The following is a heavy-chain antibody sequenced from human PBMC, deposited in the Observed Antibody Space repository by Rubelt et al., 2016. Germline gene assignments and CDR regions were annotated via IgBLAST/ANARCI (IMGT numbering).Heavy chain of an antibody. CDR1: GGAISRYY. CDR2: IHYSGST. J-gene: IGHJ6*02. Sequence: GGAISRYYWTWIRQPPGKGLEWIGYIHYSGSTNYNPSLKSRVTISIDTSKNQFSLKLNSVTAADTAVYYCARHVVGAHYGMDVWGQGTTVTVSS. D-gene: IGHD1-26*01. CDR3: ARHVVGAHYGMDV. V-gene: IGHV4-59*08.